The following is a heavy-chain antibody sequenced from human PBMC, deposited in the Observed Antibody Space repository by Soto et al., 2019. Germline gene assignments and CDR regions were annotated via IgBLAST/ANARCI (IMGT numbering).Heavy chain of an antibody. Sequence: QVQLVQSGAEVKEPGASVKVSCKASGYTFITYGMSWVRQAPGQGLDWMGGISTYNGDTKYADRLQGRVAMTTDTTTGTAYMELRSLRSDDTAVYYCARGPTDYYDNSGDYSLDYWGQGTLVTVSS. CDR3: ARGPTDYYDNSGDYSLDY. D-gene: IGHD3-22*01. CDR2: ISTYNGDT. CDR1: GYTFITYG. J-gene: IGHJ4*02. V-gene: IGHV1-18*01.